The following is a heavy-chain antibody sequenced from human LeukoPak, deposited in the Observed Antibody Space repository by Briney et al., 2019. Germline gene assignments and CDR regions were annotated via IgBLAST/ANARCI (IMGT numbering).Heavy chain of an antibody. CDR2: IYYSGST. J-gene: IGHJ4*02. Sequence: SETLSLTCTVSGGSISSYYWSWIRQPPGKGLEWIGYIYYSGSTNYSPSLKSRVTISVDTSKNQFSLKLSSVTAADTAVYYCAREGYYDSSGYPYFDYWGQGTLVTVSS. CDR3: AREGYYDSSGYPYFDY. V-gene: IGHV4-59*01. D-gene: IGHD3-22*01. CDR1: GGSISSYY.